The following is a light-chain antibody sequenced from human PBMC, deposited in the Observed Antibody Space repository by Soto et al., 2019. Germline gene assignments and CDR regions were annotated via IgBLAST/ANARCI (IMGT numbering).Light chain of an antibody. CDR2: AAS. CDR3: QQYTNTNNPWM. Sequence: PMTQSPSSLSASVGDRVTITCRASQSISSYLNWYQQKPGTAPKLLIYAASTLQSGVASRFSGSGSGTEFTLIISGLQPDDSATYYCQQYTNTNNPWMFGQGT. J-gene: IGKJ2*01. CDR1: QSISSY. V-gene: IGKV1-39*01.